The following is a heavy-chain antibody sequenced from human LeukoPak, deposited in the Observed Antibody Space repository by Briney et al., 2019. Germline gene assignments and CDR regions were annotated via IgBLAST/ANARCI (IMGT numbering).Heavy chain of an antibody. Sequence: GGSLRLSCAASGFTFSSYAMSWVRQAPGKGLEWVSAISGSGGTTYYADSVKGRFTISRDNSKNTMYLQMNSLRAEDTAVYYCAKVGGSGSPYEYYLDYWGQGPLVTVSS. CDR3: AKVGGSGSPYEYYLDY. CDR1: GFTFSSYA. V-gene: IGHV3-23*01. D-gene: IGHD3-10*01. J-gene: IGHJ4*02. CDR2: ISGSGGTT.